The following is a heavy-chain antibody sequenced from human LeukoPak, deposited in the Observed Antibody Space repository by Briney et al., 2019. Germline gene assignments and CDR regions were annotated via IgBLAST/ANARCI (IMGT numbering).Heavy chain of an antibody. CDR3: ARDRLAAGGSGA. CDR1: GYTFTGYS. D-gene: IGHD6-13*01. Sequence: ASVKVSCKASGYTFTGYSMHWVRQAPGQGLEWMGRINPNSGGTNYAQKFQGRVTVTRDTSISTAYMELSSLRPDDTAVYYCARDRLAAGGSGAWGQGTLVTVSS. V-gene: IGHV1-2*06. J-gene: IGHJ5*02. CDR2: INPNSGGT.